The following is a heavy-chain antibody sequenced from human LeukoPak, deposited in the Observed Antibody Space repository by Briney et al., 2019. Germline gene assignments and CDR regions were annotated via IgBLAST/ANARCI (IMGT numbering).Heavy chain of an antibody. D-gene: IGHD5-12*01. V-gene: IGHV4-59*01. Sequence: SETLSLTCTVSGGSIRSYYWSWIRQPPGKGLEWIGYIYYSGSTNYNPSLKSRVSISVDTSKNQFSLKLSSVTAADTAVYYCAKYMSGYAYRGLDSWGQGTLVTVSS. CDR3: AKYMSGYAYRGLDS. J-gene: IGHJ4*02. CDR1: GGSIRSYY. CDR2: IYYSGST.